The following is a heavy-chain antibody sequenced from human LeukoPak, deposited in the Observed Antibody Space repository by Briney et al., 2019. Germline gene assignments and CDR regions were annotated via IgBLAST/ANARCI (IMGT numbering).Heavy chain of an antibody. D-gene: IGHD3-3*01. J-gene: IGHJ4*02. Sequence: PSETLSLTCAVYGGSFSGYYWGWIRQPPGKGLEWIGEINHSGSTNYNPSLKSRVTISVDTSKNQFSLKLSSVTAADTAVYYCARQEDYDFWSGYSNWGQGTPVTVSS. CDR1: GGSFSGYY. CDR2: INHSGST. CDR3: ARQEDYDFWSGYSN. V-gene: IGHV4-34*01.